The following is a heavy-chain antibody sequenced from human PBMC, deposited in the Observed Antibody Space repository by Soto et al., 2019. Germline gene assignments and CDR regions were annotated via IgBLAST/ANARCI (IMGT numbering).Heavy chain of an antibody. D-gene: IGHD6-19*01. CDR1: GFTFNNYY. CDR3: ARETDSSGWS. Sequence: EVQLVESGGGLVKPGGSLRLSCAASGFTFNNYYMNWVRQAPGQGLEWVSSISSTSSHIYYADSVRGRFAISRDNAKNSLYLQMDSLRVEDTAVYYCARETDSSGWSWGQGTLVTVSS. J-gene: IGHJ5*02. V-gene: IGHV3-21*01. CDR2: ISSTSSHI.